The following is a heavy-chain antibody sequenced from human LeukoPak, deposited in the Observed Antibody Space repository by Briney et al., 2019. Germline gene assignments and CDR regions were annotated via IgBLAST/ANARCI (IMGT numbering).Heavy chain of an antibody. J-gene: IGHJ4*02. CDR3: AREGDDILTGYSAFGY. CDR2: IYYSGST. V-gene: IGHV4-39*07. D-gene: IGHD3-9*01. CDR1: GGSISSSSYY. Sequence: SETLSLTCTVSGGSISSSSYYWGWIRQPPGKGLEWIGSIYYSGSTYYNPSLKSRVTISVDTSKNQFSLKLSSVTAADTAVYYCAREGDDILTGYSAFGYWGQGTLVTVSS.